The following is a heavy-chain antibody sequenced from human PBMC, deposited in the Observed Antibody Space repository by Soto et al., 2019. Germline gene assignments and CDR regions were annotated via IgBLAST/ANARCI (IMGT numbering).Heavy chain of an antibody. J-gene: IGHJ4*02. V-gene: IGHV3-30*18. CDR3: AKEGGLSGSYYISSSYYFDY. CDR2: ISCDGSNT. CDR1: GFTFSSYG. D-gene: IGHD1-26*01. Sequence: QVQLVESGGGVVQPGRSLRLSCVASGFTFSSYGMHWVRQAPGKGLEWVAIISCDGSNTYYADSVKGRFTISRDNSKNTLYLQMNSLRAEDTSVYYCAKEGGLSGSYYISSSYYFDYWGQGTLVTDSS.